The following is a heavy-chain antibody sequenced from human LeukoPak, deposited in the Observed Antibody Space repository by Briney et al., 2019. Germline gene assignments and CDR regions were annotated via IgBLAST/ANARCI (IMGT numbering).Heavy chain of an antibody. CDR3: ARDPSSWFDP. V-gene: IGHV4-59*01. Sequence: PSETLSLTCTVSGGSISSYYWSWIRQPPGKGLEWIGYIYYSGSTNYNPSLKSRVTISVDTSKNQFSLKLSSVTAADTAVYYCARDPSSWFDPWGQGTLVIVSS. CDR1: GGSISSYY. J-gene: IGHJ5*02. CDR2: IYYSGST.